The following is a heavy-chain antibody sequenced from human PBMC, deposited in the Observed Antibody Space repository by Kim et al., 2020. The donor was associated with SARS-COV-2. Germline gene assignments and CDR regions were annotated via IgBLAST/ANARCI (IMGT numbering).Heavy chain of an antibody. CDR2: INPKDGIV. V-gene: IGHV1-69*04. Sequence: SVKVSCKASGDTFNNYGIHWVRQAPGKGLEWMGRINPKDGIVNYAQKFQDSVTPTADKSTSTDYMALRRLRYDDTAVFFCTSERLNDYGYLELDYCGQG. CDR3: TSERLNDYGYLELDY. CDR1: GDTFNNYG. J-gene: IGHJ4*02. D-gene: IGHD4-17*01.